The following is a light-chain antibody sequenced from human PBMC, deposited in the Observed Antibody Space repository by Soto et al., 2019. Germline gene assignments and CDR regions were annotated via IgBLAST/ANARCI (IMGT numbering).Light chain of an antibody. Sequence: ETVLTQSPATLSLSPGERATLSCRASQSVSSYLAWYQQKPGQAPRLLIYDASHRATGIPARFSGSGSGTDFTLTISSLEPEDFAVYYCQQRSNWPPVTFGQGTRLEIK. CDR1: QSVSSY. V-gene: IGKV3-11*01. CDR2: DAS. CDR3: QQRSNWPPVT. J-gene: IGKJ5*01.